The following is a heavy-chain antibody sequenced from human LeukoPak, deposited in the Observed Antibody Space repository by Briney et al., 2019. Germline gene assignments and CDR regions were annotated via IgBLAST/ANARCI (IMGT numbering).Heavy chain of an antibody. J-gene: IGHJ4*02. CDR3: ARPPDHCSSTYCSLDH. CDR1: GYSFISYW. CDR2: IYLGDSDT. Sequence: GESLKISCKGSGYSFISYWIAWVRQMPGKGLEWMGIIYLGDSDTRYSPSFQGQVFISADKSISTAYLQWSSLKASDTAMYYCARPPDHCSSTYCSLDHWGQGTLVTVSS. D-gene: IGHD2-2*01. V-gene: IGHV5-51*01.